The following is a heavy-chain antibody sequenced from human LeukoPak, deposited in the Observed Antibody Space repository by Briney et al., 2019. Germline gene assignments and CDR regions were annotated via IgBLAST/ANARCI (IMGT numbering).Heavy chain of an antibody. J-gene: IGHJ5*02. V-gene: IGHV4-30-2*01. CDR1: GGSISSGGYS. CDR2: IYHSGST. CDR3: ARHTYGDAGYNWFDP. D-gene: IGHD4-17*01. Sequence: SQTLSLTCAVSGGSISSGGYSWSWIRQPPGKGLEWIGYIYHSGSTYYNPSLKSRVTISVDRSKNQFSLKLSSVTAADTAVYYCARHTYGDAGYNWFDPWGQGTLVTVSS.